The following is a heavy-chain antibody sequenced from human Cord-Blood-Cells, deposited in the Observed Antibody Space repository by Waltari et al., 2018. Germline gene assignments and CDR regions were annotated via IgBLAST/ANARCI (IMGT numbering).Heavy chain of an antibody. CDR2: IIPILGIA. CDR1: GGTFSSYA. CDR3: ARGRTIRAGDAFDI. Sequence: QVQLVQSGAEVKKPGSSVKVSCKASGGTFSSYAISWVRQAPGQGLEWMGRIIPILGIANYAQKFQGRVTITADKSTSTAYMELSSLRSEDMAVYYGARGRTIRAGDAFDIWGQGTMVTVSS. J-gene: IGHJ3*02. D-gene: IGHD5-12*01. V-gene: IGHV1-69*09.